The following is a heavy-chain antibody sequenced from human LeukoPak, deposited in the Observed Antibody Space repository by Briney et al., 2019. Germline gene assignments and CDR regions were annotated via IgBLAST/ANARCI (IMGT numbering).Heavy chain of an antibody. CDR3: AKFEGALLGNYYLDV. Sequence: GGSLRLSWAVAGFPFSDFAMSWVRQAPGEGLEWVSTISGGGDNTYFADSVEGRFTIYRDNSKNTLFLQMVSLRVEDTAVYYCAKFEGALLGNYYLDVWGKGTTVTVSS. CDR1: GFPFSDFA. V-gene: IGHV3-23*01. J-gene: IGHJ6*03. CDR2: ISGGGDNT.